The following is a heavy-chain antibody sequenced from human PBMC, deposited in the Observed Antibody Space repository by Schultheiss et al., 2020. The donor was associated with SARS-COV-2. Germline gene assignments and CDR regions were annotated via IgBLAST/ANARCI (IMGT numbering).Heavy chain of an antibody. CDR1: GGSISSSSYY. CDR3: ARGRGTTNAFDI. J-gene: IGHJ3*02. V-gene: IGHV4-61*05. Sequence: SETLSLTCTVSGGSISSSSYYWGWIRQPPGKGLEWIGYIYYSGSTNYNPSLKSRVTISVDTSKSQFSLKLSSVTAADTAVYYCARGRGTTNAFDIWGQGTMVTVSS. D-gene: IGHD4-17*01. CDR2: IYYSGST.